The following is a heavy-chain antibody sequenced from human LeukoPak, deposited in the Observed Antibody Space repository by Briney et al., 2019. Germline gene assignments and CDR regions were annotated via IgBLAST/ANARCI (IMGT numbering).Heavy chain of an antibody. CDR3: ARGSGWYYY. CDR2: IYYSGNT. V-gene: IGHV4-59*11. D-gene: IGHD6-19*01. CDR1: GGSISSHY. Sequence: SETLSLTCTVSGGSISSHYWSWVRQPPGKGLEWIGYIYYSGNTNYNPSRKSRVTISVDTSKNQFSLSLTSVTAADTAVYYCARGSGWYYYWGQGTLVTVSS. J-gene: IGHJ4*02.